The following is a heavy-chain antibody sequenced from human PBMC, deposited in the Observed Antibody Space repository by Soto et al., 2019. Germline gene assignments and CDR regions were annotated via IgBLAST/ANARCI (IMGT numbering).Heavy chain of an antibody. J-gene: IGHJ4*02. V-gene: IGHV3-30*18. CDR2: VSHDGNNK. CDR1: GFTFSGHA. Sequence: QVQLVESGGGVVQPGRSLRLSCAASGFTFSGHAMHWVRQAPGKGLGWVAVVSHDGNNKYHAASVQGRLTISRDNSKDTVYLQMHGLRAEDTAVYYWAKGDDDRGAYYYLYDFDFWGQGTLVTVSS. D-gene: IGHD3-22*01. CDR3: AKGDDDRGAYYYLYDFDF.